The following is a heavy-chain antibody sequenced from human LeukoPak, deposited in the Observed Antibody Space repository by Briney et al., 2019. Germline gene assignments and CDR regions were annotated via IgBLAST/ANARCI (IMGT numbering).Heavy chain of an antibody. CDR3: AKRGSAWYYFDS. Sequence: PGGSLRLSSAASGFTFHDYAIHWVRQAPGRGLEWVSLISGDADATYYADSVEGRFTVARDNTKNSIYLQMNSLRTEDTALYFCAKRGSAWYYFDSWGQGTLVTVSS. CDR1: GFTFHDYA. V-gene: IGHV3-43*02. J-gene: IGHJ4*02. D-gene: IGHD6-19*01. CDR2: ISGDADAT.